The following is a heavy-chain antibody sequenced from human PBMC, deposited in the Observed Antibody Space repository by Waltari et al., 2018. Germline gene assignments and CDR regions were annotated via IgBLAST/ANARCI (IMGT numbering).Heavy chain of an antibody. J-gene: IGHJ4*02. CDR3: VTGLTTVTAKDYFDH. V-gene: IGHV3-7*01. CDR2: IKQDGSEK. D-gene: IGHD4-17*01. Sequence: EVQLVESGGGSVQPGGSLRLSCAASGMTFRNHWMNWVRQAPGKGLEWVANIKQDGSEKNYVDSVEGRFSISRDNAQNSLYLQMNSLRAEDTAIYYCVTGLTTVTAKDYFDHWGQGALVTVS. CDR1: GMTFRNHW.